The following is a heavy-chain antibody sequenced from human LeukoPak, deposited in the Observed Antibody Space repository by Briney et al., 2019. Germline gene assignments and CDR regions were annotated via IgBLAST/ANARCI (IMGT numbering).Heavy chain of an antibody. CDR2: FDPEDGET. V-gene: IGHV1-24*01. D-gene: IGHD1-26*01. Sequence: ASVKVSCKVSGYTLTELSMHWVRQAPGKGLEWMGGFDPEDGETIYAQKFQGRVTMTEDTSTDTAYMELSTLRSEDTAVYYCATDRPIVGATDRSRAFDIWGQGTMVTVSS. J-gene: IGHJ3*02. CDR3: ATDRPIVGATDRSRAFDI. CDR1: GYTLTELS.